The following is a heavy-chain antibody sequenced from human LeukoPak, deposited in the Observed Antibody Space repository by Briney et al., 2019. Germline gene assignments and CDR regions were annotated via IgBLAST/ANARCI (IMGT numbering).Heavy chain of an antibody. Sequence: GGSLRLSCAASGFTFSSYEMNWVRQAPGKGLEWVSYISSSGSTIYYADSVKGRFTISRDNAKNSLYLQMNSLRAEDTAVYYCARSLWFGSDYWGQGTLVTVSS. V-gene: IGHV3-48*03. CDR3: ARSLWFGSDY. CDR1: GFTFSSYE. CDR2: ISSSGSTI. J-gene: IGHJ4*02. D-gene: IGHD3-10*01.